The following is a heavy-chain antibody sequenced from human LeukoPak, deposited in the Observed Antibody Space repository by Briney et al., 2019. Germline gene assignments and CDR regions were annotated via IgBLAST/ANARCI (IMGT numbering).Heavy chain of an antibody. D-gene: IGHD5-12*01. CDR3: ARGATENWFDP. CDR2: ISAYNGNT. V-gene: IGHV1-18*01. CDR1: GYKFTSYG. J-gene: IGHJ5*02. Sequence: ASVKVSCKASGYKFTSYGISWVRQAPGQGLDWMGWISAYNGNTNYAHNLQGRVTMTTDTSTSTAYMEWRSLRSDDTAVYYCARGATENWFDPWGQGTLVTVSS.